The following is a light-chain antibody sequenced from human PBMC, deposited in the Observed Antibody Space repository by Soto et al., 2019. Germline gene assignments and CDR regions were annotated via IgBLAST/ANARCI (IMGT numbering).Light chain of an antibody. CDR1: SSDVGGYNY. CDR2: EVS. J-gene: IGLJ2*01. V-gene: IGLV2-14*01. CDR3: SSSTSSSPVV. Sequence: QSALTQPASVSGSPGQSITISCTGTSSDVGGYNYVSWYQQHPGKAPKLMIYEVSNRPSGVSNRFSGSKSGNTASLTISGLQAEDEADYYCSSSTSSSPVVLGGGTKVTVL.